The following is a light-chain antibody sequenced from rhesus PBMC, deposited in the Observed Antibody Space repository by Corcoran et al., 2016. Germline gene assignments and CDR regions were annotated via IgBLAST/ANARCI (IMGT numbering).Light chain of an antibody. CDR3: QKYSSSPT. V-gene: IGKV3-53*02. J-gene: IGKJ1*01. Sequence: QVILTQSPATLSLSPGERATLSCRASQSVSSSLAWYQQKPGQAPRLLIYGASSRATGIPDRFSGSGSGTEFTLTISSLEPEDFAVYYCQKYSSSPTFGQGTKVEIK. CDR2: GAS. CDR1: QSVSSS.